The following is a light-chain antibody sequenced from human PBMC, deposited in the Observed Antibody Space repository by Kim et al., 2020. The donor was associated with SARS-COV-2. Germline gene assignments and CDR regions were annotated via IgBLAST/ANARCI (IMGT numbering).Light chain of an antibody. CDR2: AAS. J-gene: IGKJ4*01. CDR3: QQYNEWPLT. Sequence: SPGERVILSCGASQSVSSYLAWYQQKPGQAPRLLIYAASSRATGIPARFSGSGSGTEFSLTISSLQSEDFAVYYCQQYNEWPLTFGGGTKVDIK. CDR1: QSVSSY. V-gene: IGKV3-15*01.